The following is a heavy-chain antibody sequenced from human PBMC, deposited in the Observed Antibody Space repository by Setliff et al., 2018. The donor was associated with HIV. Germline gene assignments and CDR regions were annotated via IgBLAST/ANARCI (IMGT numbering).Heavy chain of an antibody. V-gene: IGHV3-66*02. J-gene: IGHJ2*01. CDR2: IYTGGAT. CDR1: GFRFRTYA. CDR3: ARSNLRRYGDPDWYFDL. D-gene: IGHD4-17*01. Sequence: GGSLRLSCVPSGFRFRTYAMSWVRHSQGKGLEWASVIYTGGATFYADTVKARFTISRDNSRNTLYLQMNSLRAEDTAGYYCARSNLRRYGDPDWYFDLWGRGTRVTVSS.